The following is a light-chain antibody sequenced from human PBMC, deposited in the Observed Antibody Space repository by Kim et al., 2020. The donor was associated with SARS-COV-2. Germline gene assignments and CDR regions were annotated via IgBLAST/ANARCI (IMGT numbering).Light chain of an antibody. Sequence: ASVNLTCTLGSGHSSYAIAWLQQQPEKGPRYLMKVNSDGSHTRGGGIPDRFSGSSSGDERYLSISNLQSEDEADFYCQTWGTGFVVFGRGTKVTVL. CDR1: SGHSSYA. CDR3: QTWGTGFVV. V-gene: IGLV4-69*01. J-gene: IGLJ2*01. CDR2: VNSDGSH.